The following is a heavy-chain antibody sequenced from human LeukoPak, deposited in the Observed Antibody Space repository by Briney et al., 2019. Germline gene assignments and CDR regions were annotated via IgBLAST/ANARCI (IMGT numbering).Heavy chain of an antibody. D-gene: IGHD6-6*01. V-gene: IGHV3-74*01. J-gene: IGHJ4*02. Sequence: GGSLRLSCAASGNYWMHWVRQAPGKGLVWVSHINSDGSWTSYADSVKGRFTISKDNAKNTLYLQVNNLRAEDTAVYYCARGPNSNWSGLDFWGQGTLLTVSS. CDR2: INSDGSWT. CDR3: ARGPNSNWSGLDF. CDR1: GNYW.